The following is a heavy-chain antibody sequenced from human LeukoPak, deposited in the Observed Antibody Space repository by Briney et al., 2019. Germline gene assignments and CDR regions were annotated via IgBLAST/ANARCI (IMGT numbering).Heavy chain of an antibody. Sequence: GGSLRLSCAASGFTVSSNYMSWVRQAPGKGLEWVSVIYSRGSTYYADSVKGRFTISRDNSKNTLYLQMNSLRAEDTAVYYCAREKTYYDILTGPMSAYYFDYWGQGTLVTVSS. CDR3: AREKTYYDILTGPMSAYYFDY. CDR2: IYSRGST. D-gene: IGHD3-9*01. V-gene: IGHV3-53*01. CDR1: GFTVSSNY. J-gene: IGHJ4*02.